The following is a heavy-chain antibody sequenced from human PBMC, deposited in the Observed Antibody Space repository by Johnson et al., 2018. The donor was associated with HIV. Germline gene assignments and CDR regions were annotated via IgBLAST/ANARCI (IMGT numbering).Heavy chain of an antibody. D-gene: IGHD6-25*01. CDR1: GFTFSSYA. CDR2: ISYDGSSK. J-gene: IGHJ3*01. V-gene: IGHV3-30-3*01. Sequence: QVQLVESGGGVVQPGRSLRLSCAASGFTFSSYAMHWVRQAPGKGLEWVAVISYDGSSKYYAESLKGRISISRDNSKNTLYLQMNSLRAEDTAVYYCARAMAAAGVRTFDLWGQGAMVTVSS. CDR3: ARAMAAAGVRTFDL.